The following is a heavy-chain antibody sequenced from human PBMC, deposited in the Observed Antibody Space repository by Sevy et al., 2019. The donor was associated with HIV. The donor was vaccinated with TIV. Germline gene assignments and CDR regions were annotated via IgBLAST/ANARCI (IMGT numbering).Heavy chain of an antibody. J-gene: IGHJ5*02. CDR2: IYTSGST. Sequence: SETLSLTCTVSGGSISSYYWSWIRQPTGKGLEWIGRIYTSGSTNYNPSLKSRVTMSVDTSKNQFSLKLSSVTAADTAMYYCARELVITASANWFDPWGQGTLVTDSS. CDR3: ARELVITASANWFDP. CDR1: GGSISSYY. V-gene: IGHV4-4*07. D-gene: IGHD3-9*01.